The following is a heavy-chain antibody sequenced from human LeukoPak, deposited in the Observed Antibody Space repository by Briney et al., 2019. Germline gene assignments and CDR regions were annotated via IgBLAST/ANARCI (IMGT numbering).Heavy chain of an antibody. D-gene: IGHD3-22*01. CDR3: ARVVITYYYDSSGRIYYFDY. CDR1: GGSLSSSSYY. Sequence: SETLSLTCTVSGGSLSSSSYYWGWIRQPPGKGLEWIGSIYYSGSTYYNPSLKSRVTISVDTSKNQFSLKLSSVTAADTAVYYCARVVITYYYDSSGRIYYFDYWGQGTLVTVSS. V-gene: IGHV4-39*07. J-gene: IGHJ4*02. CDR2: IYYSGST.